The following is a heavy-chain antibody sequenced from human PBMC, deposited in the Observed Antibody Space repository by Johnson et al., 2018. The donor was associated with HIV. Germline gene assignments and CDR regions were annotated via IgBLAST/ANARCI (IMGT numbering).Heavy chain of an antibody. Sequence: VQLVESGGGWVKPGGSLRLSCAASGFSFSDYYMSWIRQAPGKGLEWVSGISWNSGNIAYGDSVKGRFTIARDNAKNSLYLQMNSLRAEDTAVYYCARDFGLILGKDDAFDIWSQGTMVTVSS. CDR1: GFSFSDYY. D-gene: IGHD7-27*01. CDR3: ARDFGLILGKDDAFDI. V-gene: IGHV3-11*06. CDR2: ISWNSGNI. J-gene: IGHJ3*02.